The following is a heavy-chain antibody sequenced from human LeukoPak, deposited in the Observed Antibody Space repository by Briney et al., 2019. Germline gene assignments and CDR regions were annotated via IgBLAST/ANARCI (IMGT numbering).Heavy chain of an antibody. CDR1: GYTFTGYY. D-gene: IGHD5-12*01. V-gene: IGHV1-2*02. CDR3: AAGFKGYSGYDFPGC. J-gene: IGHJ4*02. CDR2: INPNSGGT. Sequence: ASVKVSCKASGYTFTGYYMHWVRQAPGQGLEWMGWINPNSGGTNYAQKFQGRVTMTRDMSTSTAYMELSSLRSEDTAVYYCAAGFKGYSGYDFPGCWGQGTLVTVSS.